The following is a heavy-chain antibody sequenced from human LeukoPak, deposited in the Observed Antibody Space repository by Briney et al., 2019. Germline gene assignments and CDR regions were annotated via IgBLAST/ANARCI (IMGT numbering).Heavy chain of an antibody. CDR2: ISSSGSTI. J-gene: IGHJ6*04. V-gene: IGHV3-48*03. D-gene: IGHD3-10*02. CDR3: AELGITMIGGV. CDR1: GFTFSSYE. Sequence: GGSPRLSCAASGFTFSSYEMNWVRQAPGKGLEWVSYISSSGSTIYYADSVKGRFTISRDNAKNSLYLQMNSLRAEDTAVYYCAELGITMIGGVWSKGTTVTISS.